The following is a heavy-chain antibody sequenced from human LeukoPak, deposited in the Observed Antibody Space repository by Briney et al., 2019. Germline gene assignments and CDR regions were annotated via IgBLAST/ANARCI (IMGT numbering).Heavy chain of an antibody. CDR2: ISSSGSTI. V-gene: IGHV3-48*03. CDR1: GFTFSSYE. CDR3: ASLPYCGADCYTDY. D-gene: IGHD2-21*02. J-gene: IGHJ4*02. Sequence: GSLRLSCAASGFTFSSYEMNWVRQAPGKGLEWVSYISSSGSTIYYADSVKGRFTISRDNAKNSLYLQMNSLRAEDTAVYYCASLPYCGADCYTDYWGQGTLVIVSS.